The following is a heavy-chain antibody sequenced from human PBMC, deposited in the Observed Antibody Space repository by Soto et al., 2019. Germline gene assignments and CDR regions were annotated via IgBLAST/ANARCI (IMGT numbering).Heavy chain of an antibody. Sequence: QVQLQESGPGLVKPSETLSLTCTVSGGSISSYYWSWIRQPPGKGLEWIGYIYYSGSTNYIPSLKSRVTISVDTSKNQFSLKLSSVTAADTAVYYCARVPLGVTDYYYYGMDVWGQGTTVTVSS. CDR1: GGSISSYY. D-gene: IGHD1-20*01. V-gene: IGHV4-59*01. CDR3: ARVPLGVTDYYYYGMDV. CDR2: IYYSGST. J-gene: IGHJ6*02.